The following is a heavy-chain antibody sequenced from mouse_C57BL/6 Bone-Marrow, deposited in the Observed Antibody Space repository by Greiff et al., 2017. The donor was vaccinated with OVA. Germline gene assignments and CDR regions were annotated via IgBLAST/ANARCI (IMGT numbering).Heavy chain of an antibody. Sequence: QVQLKESGPELVKPGASVKISCKASGYAFSSSWMYWVKQRPGKGLEWIGRIYPGDGDTNYNGKFKGKATLTADKSSSTAYMQLSSLTSEDAAVYFCARGDLRCGWYFDDWGKGTTLTVSS. CDR2: IYPGDGDT. D-gene: IGHD2-1*01. J-gene: IGHJ2*01. CDR1: GYAFSSSW. CDR3: ARGDLRCGWYFDD. V-gene: IGHV1-82*01.